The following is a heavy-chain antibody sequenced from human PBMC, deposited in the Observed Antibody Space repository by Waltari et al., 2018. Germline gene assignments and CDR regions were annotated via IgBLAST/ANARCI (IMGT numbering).Heavy chain of an antibody. CDR2: VRWSGWTI. J-gene: IGHJ4*02. Sequence: QVQLVESGGGLVKPGGSLRLSCAASGFTFSDYYMSWIRQAPGRGVLWGDYVRWSGWTIYYTDSVKGRFTISRDNAKNSLYLQMNSLRAEDTAVYYCARYQSQTPYDYWGQGTLVTVSS. CDR1: GFTFSDYY. CDR3: ARYQSQTPYDY. V-gene: IGHV3-11*01.